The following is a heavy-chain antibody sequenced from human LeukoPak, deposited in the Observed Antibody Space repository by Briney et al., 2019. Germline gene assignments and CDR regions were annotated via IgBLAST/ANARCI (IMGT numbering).Heavy chain of an antibody. J-gene: IGHJ4*02. CDR1: GGTFSSYA. CDR3: ARETYSSGPPDY. Sequence: SVKVSCKASGGTFSSYAISWVRQAPGQGLEWVGGIIPIFGTANYAQKFQGRVTITADESTSTAYMELSSLRSEDTAVYYCARETYSSGPPDYWGQGTLVTVSS. D-gene: IGHD6-19*01. V-gene: IGHV1-69*13. CDR2: IIPIFGTA.